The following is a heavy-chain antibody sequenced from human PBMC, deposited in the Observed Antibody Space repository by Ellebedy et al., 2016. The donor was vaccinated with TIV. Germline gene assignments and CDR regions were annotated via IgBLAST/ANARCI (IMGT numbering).Heavy chain of an antibody. J-gene: IGHJ4*02. CDR3: VTLKTSY. V-gene: IGHV3-7*01. CDR2: IKRDGSAI. Sequence: GGSLRLSXTASGFSFSSFWMTWVRQAPGKGLEWVANIKRDGSAIHYVDSVQGRFTIFRDNAKNSLFLEINSLRAEDTAVYFCVTLKTSYWGQGTLVTVSS. CDR1: GFSFSSFW.